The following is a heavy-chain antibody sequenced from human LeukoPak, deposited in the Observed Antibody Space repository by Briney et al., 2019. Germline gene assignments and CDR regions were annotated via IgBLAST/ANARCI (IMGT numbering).Heavy chain of an antibody. V-gene: IGHV4-39*07. J-gene: IGHJ4*02. CDR3: ARGRLAAAPYFDY. D-gene: IGHD6-13*01. Sequence: SETLSLTCTVSGGSISSSSYYCGWIRQPPGKGLEWIGSIYYSGSTYYNPSLKSRVTISIDTSKNQFSLKLTSVTPADTAVYYCARGRLAAAPYFDYWGQGTLVTVSS. CDR1: GGSISSSSYY. CDR2: IYYSGST.